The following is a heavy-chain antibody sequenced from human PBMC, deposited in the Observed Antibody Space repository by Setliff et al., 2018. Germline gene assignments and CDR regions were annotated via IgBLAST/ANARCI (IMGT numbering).Heavy chain of an antibody. Sequence: PGGSLRLSCAASGFTFSRYSMNWVRQAPGKGLEWVAVISYDGSNKYYADSVKGRFTISRDNSKNTLYLQMNSLRAEDTAVYYCARLYYNFWSGYFWEHAQFDPWGQGTLVTVSS. CDR1: GFTFSRYS. CDR3: ARLYYNFWSGYFWEHAQFDP. J-gene: IGHJ5*02. D-gene: IGHD3-3*01. CDR2: ISYDGSNK. V-gene: IGHV3-30*03.